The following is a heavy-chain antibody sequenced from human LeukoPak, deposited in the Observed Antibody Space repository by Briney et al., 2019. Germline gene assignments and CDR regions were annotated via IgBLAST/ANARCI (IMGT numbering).Heavy chain of an antibody. D-gene: IGHD3-22*01. J-gene: IGHJ1*01. CDR3: AKGIHRYYYDSSGYALQH. Sequence: GGSLTLSCAASGFTFSSYAMSWVRQAPGRGLEWVSAISGSGGSTYYADSVKGRFTISRDNSKNTLYLQMNSLRVEDTAVYYCAKGIHRYYYDSSGYALQHWGQGTLVTVSS. V-gene: IGHV3-23*01. CDR1: GFTFSSYA. CDR2: ISGSGGST.